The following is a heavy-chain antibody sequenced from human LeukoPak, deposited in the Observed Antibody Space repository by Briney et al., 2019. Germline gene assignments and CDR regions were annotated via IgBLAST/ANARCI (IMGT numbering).Heavy chain of an antibody. CDR3: ARGNSGQWLVHYYYFYIDV. CDR1: GGTFSNYA. Sequence: GASVKVSCKASGGTFSNYAISWVRQAPGQGLEWMGGIIPIFGTANYAQKFQGRVTITADKSTSIAYMELSRLRSEDTAVYYCARGNSGQWLVHYYYFYIDVWGKGTTVTVSS. CDR2: IIPIFGTA. D-gene: IGHD6-19*01. J-gene: IGHJ6*03. V-gene: IGHV1-69*06.